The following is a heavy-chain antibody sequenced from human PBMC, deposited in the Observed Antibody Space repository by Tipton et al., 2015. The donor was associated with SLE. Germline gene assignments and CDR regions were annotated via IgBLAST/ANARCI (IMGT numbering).Heavy chain of an antibody. Sequence: LRLSCTVSGGSISSGGYYWSWIRQHPGKGLEWIGSIYYSGSTNYNPSLKSRVTISVDTSKNLFSLKVNSVTAADTAVYYCARAGRDDAFDIWGQGTMVTVSS. CDR1: GGSISSGGYY. CDR3: ARAGRDDAFDI. CDR2: IYYSGST. V-gene: IGHV4-61*08. D-gene: IGHD1-14*01. J-gene: IGHJ3*02.